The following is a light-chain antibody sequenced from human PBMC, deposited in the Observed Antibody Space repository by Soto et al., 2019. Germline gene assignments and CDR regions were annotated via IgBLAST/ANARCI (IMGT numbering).Light chain of an antibody. Sequence: QSVLTEPPSASGTPGQRVTISCFEGSSNIGNNYEYWYQQLPGTAPKLLIYTNNQRPSGVPDRFSGSKSGTSASLAISGLRSEDEADYYCAAWDDILGEVFGTGTKVTVL. V-gene: IGLV1-47*01. CDR1: SSNIGNNY. J-gene: IGLJ1*01. CDR2: TNN. CDR3: AAWDDILGEV.